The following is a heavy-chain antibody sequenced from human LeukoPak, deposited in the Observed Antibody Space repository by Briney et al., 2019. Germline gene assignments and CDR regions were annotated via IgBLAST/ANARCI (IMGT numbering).Heavy chain of an antibody. Sequence: GGSLRLSCAASGFTFSNYAMSWVRQAPGKGLEWVSAISGNGGGTYYADSVKGRFTISIDNSKNTLYLQMKSLRAEDTAVYYCAKGTKVIVVDNYFDYWGQGTLVTVSS. V-gene: IGHV3-23*01. CDR1: GFTFSNYA. CDR2: ISGNGGGT. D-gene: IGHD3-22*01. J-gene: IGHJ4*02. CDR3: AKGTKVIVVDNYFDY.